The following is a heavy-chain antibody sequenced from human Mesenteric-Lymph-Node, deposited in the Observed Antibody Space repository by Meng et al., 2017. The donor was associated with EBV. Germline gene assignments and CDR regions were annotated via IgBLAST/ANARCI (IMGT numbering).Heavy chain of an antibody. D-gene: IGHD3-10*01. J-gene: IGHJ4*02. CDR2: INHSGNT. V-gene: IGHV4-34*01. CDR3: AGHVGRGGDY. Sequence: HVKLQQWGAGLLKPSETLSLTCAVYGGSFSDYYWSWIRQPPGKGLEWIGEINHSGNTHNNPSLKSRVSMSVDTSKNQFSLKLDSVTAADTAMYYCAGHVGRGGDYWDQGALVTVSS. CDR1: GGSFSDYY.